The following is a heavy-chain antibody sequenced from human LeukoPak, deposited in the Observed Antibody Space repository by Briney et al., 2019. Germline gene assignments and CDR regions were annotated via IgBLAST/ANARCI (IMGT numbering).Heavy chain of an antibody. CDR1: GFTFSSYG. D-gene: IGHD5-12*01. CDR2: ISYDGSNK. Sequence: GGSLRLSCAASGFTFSSYGMHWVRQAPGKGLEWVAVISYDGSNKYYADSVKGRFTISRDNAKNSLYLQMNSLRAEDTAVYYCARGYHRGYSGYDYFDYWGQGPLVTVSS. CDR3: ARGYHRGYSGYDYFDY. J-gene: IGHJ4*02. V-gene: IGHV3-30*03.